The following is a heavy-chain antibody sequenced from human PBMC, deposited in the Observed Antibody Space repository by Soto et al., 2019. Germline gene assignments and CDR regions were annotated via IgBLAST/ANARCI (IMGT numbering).Heavy chain of an antibody. CDR2: IYHSGST. J-gene: IGHJ4*02. Sequence: SETLSLTCAVSGYSISSGYYWGWIRQPPGKGLEWIGSIYHSGSTYYNPSLKSRVTISVDTSKNQFSLKLSSVTAADTAMYYCARGTTVLDYWGQGTLVTVSS. CDR3: ARGTTVLDY. CDR1: GYSISSGYY. D-gene: IGHD4-17*01. V-gene: IGHV4-38-2*01.